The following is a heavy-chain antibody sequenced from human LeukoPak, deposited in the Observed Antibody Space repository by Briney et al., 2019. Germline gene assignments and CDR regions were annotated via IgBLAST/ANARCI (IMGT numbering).Heavy chain of an antibody. CDR3: ARGRKVTSKPFGY. V-gene: IGHV4-34*01. CDR2: INHSGST. J-gene: IGHJ4*02. D-gene: IGHD1-14*01. CDR1: GGSFSGYY. Sequence: SETLSLTCAVYGGSFSGYYWSWIRQPPGKGLEWIGEINHSGSTNYNPSLKSRVTISVDTSKNQFSLKLSSVTAADTAVYYCARGRKVTSKPFGYWGQGTLVTVSS.